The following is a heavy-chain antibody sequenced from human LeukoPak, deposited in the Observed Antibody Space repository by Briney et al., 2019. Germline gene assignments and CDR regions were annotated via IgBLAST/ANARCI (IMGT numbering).Heavy chain of an antibody. CDR2: IFYTGIT. CDR3: ARLGGYTHGPDPVDY. V-gene: IGHV4-39*01. D-gene: IGHD5-24*01. J-gene: IGHJ4*02. CDR1: GGSINTSGYY. Sequence: SETLSLTCTVSGGSINTSGYYWGWIRQPPGKGLEWIGEIFYTGITFYNPSLKSRVTLSVDTSNNRFSLKLSSVTAADAAVYFCARLGGYTHGPDPVDYWGQGTLVTVSS.